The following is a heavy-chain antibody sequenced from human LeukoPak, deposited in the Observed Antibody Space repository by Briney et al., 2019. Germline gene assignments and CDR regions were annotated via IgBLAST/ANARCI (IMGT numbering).Heavy chain of an antibody. CDR2: IYCSGST. V-gene: IGHV4-39*01. D-gene: IGHD3-3*01. J-gene: IGHJ4*02. CDR3: ARHRSINSDFWSGYHLDY. CDR1: GGSISSSSYY. Sequence: SETLSLTCTVSGGSISSSSYYWGWIRQPPGKGLEWIGSIYCSGSTYYNPSLKSRVTISVDTSKNQFSLKLSSVTAADTAVYYCARHRSINSDFWSGYHLDYWGQGTLVTVSS.